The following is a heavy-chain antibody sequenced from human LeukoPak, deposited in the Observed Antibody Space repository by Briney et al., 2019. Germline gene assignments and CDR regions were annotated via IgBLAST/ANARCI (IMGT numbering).Heavy chain of an antibody. CDR3: ARSSGYSRHYFDC. CDR1: GGSISSSGYY. V-gene: IGHV4-39*01. CDR2: IYYSGST. J-gene: IGHJ4*02. Sequence: SETLSLTCTVSGGSISSSGYYWGWIRQPPGKGLEWIGSIYYSGSTYDNPSLKSRVTIPVDTSKNQFSLKQNSVTAANTAVYYCARSSGYSRHYFDCWGQGTLVTVPS. D-gene: IGHD3-22*01.